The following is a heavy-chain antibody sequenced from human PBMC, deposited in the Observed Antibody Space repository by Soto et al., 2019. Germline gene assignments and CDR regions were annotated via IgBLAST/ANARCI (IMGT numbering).Heavy chain of an antibody. CDR3: ARDLCGGDCYSSYFDY. V-gene: IGHV1-18*01. CDR2: ISAYNGNT. CDR1: GYTFTCYG. J-gene: IGHJ4*02. D-gene: IGHD2-21*02. Sequence: GASVKVSCKASGYTFTCYGISWVRQAPGQGLEWMGWISAYNGNTNYAQKLQGRVTMTTDTSTSTAYMELRSLRSDDTAVYYCARDLCGGDCYSSYFDYWGQGTLVTVSS.